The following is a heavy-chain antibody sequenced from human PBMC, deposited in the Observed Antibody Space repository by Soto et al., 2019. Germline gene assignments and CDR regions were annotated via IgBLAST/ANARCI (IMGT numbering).Heavy chain of an antibody. CDR2: IYHSGST. Sequence: SETLSLTCAVSGGPISSGGYSWSWIRQPPGKGLEWIGYIYHSGSTYYNPSLKSRVTISVDRSKNQFSLKLSSVTAADTAVYYCASYILTGYHAAFDIWGQGTMVTVSS. CDR1: GGPISSGGYS. V-gene: IGHV4-30-2*01. CDR3: ASYILTGYHAAFDI. D-gene: IGHD3-9*01. J-gene: IGHJ3*02.